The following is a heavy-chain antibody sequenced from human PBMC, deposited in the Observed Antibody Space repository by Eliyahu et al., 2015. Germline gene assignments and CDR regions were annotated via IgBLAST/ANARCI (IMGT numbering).Heavy chain of an antibody. CDR1: GYRFTAYG. CDR3: ARQFGGLDY. V-gene: IGHV1-3*04. CDR2: INIGNGKA. Sequence: QVQLXQSGAGVKKPGAXVKLSCQTSGYRFTAYGIHWVRQAPGGGLEWMGWINIGNGKAKYSQTFQDRVIMTRDTSARTAYMELSSLRSDDTAVFYCARQFGGLDYWGQGSLVIVSS. D-gene: IGHD3-16*01. J-gene: IGHJ4*02.